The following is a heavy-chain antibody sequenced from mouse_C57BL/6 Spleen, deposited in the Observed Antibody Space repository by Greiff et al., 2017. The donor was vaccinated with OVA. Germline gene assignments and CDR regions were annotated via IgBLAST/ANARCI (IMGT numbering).Heavy chain of an antibody. Sequence: QVQLQQSGAELVKPGASVKLSCKASGYTFTSYWMHWVKQRPGRGLEWIGRIDPNSGGTKYNEKFKSKATLTVDKPSSTAYMQLSSLTSEDSAVYYCARRATGAYYYAMDYWGQGTSVTVSS. CDR2: IDPNSGGT. CDR1: GYTFTSYW. CDR3: ARRATGAYYYAMDY. D-gene: IGHD4-1*02. V-gene: IGHV1-72*01. J-gene: IGHJ4*01.